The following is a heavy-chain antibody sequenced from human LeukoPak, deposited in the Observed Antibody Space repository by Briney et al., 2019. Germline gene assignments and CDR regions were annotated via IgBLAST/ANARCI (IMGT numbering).Heavy chain of an antibody. V-gene: IGHV4-34*01. CDR3: ARGRLYCSSTSCFYYYYYYMDV. D-gene: IGHD2-2*01. Sequence: PSETLSLTCALYGGSFSGYYWSWIRQPPRKGLEWIGEINHSGSTNYNPSLKSRVTISVDTSKNQFSLKLSSVTAADTAVYYCARGRLYCSSTSCFYYYYYYMDVWGKGTTVTVSS. CDR1: GGSFSGYY. J-gene: IGHJ6*03. CDR2: INHSGST.